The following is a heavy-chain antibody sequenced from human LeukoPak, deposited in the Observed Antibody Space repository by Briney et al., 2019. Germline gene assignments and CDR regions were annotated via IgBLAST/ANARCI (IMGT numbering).Heavy chain of an antibody. J-gene: IGHJ6*03. D-gene: IGHD6-13*01. V-gene: IGHV3-21*01. CDR3: ARGGRGIAARGYYYYMDV. CDR1: GFTFSSYS. CDR2: ISSSSSYI. Sequence: PGGSLRLSCAASGFTFSSYSMNWVRQAPGKGLEWVSSISSSSSYIYYADSVKGRFTISRDNAKNSLYLQMNSLRAEDTAVYYCARGGRGIAARGYYYYMDVWGKGTTVTVSS.